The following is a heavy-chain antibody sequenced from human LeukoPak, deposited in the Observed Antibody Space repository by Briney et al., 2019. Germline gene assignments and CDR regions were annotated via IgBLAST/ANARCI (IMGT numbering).Heavy chain of an antibody. CDR2: INHSGST. Sequence: AETLSLTCAVYGGSFRGYYWSWIRQPPGKGLEWMGEINHSGSTNYNPSLKSQVSISLDTSMKKFSLKLNSVTAADTAVYYCASTERCSTTCPLDYSGQGTLVTVSS. D-gene: IGHD2-2*01. V-gene: IGHV4-34*01. CDR3: ASTERCSTTCPLDY. J-gene: IGHJ4*02. CDR1: GGSFRGYY.